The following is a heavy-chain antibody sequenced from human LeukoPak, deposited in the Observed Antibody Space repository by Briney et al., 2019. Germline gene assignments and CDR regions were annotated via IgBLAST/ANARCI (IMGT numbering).Heavy chain of an antibody. D-gene: IGHD3-22*01. V-gene: IGHV1-2*02. Sequence: ASVKVSCKASGYTFTGYYMHWVRQAPGQGREWMGWINPNSGATNYAQKFQGRVTMTRDTSISTAYMELSRLRSNDTAVYYCARVAGITMIVDLDNYNAFDIWGQGTMITVSS. J-gene: IGHJ3*02. CDR3: ARVAGITMIVDLDNYNAFDI. CDR2: INPNSGAT. CDR1: GYTFTGYY.